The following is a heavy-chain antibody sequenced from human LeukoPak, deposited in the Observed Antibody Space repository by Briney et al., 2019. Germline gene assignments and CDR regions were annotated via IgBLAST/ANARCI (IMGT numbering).Heavy chain of an antibody. CDR3: ARVSQGHSVRGVISDWFDP. J-gene: IGHJ5*02. D-gene: IGHD3-10*01. V-gene: IGHV1-69*13. CDR2: IIPFLSTA. CDR1: GGTFSRNA. Sequence: SVTVSCKASGGTFSRNAISWVRQAPGQGLEWMGGIIPFLSTADYAQKFQGRITITADESTSTAYMELSSLRSDDTAVYYCARVSQGHSVRGVISDWFDPWGQGTLVTVSS.